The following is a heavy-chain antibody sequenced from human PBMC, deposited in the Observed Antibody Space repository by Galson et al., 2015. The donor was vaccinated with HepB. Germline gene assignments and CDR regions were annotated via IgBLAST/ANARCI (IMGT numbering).Heavy chain of an antibody. J-gene: IGHJ4*02. D-gene: IGHD6-6*01. CDR1: GYTFTGYY. CDR3: ARDGPSIATQGY. CDR2: INPNSGGT. Sequence: SVKVSCKASGYTFTGYYMHWVRQAPGQGLGWMGWINPNSGGTNYAQKFQGRVTMTRDTSISTAYMELSRLRSDDTAVYYCARDGPSIATQGYWGQGTLVTVSS. V-gene: IGHV1-2*02.